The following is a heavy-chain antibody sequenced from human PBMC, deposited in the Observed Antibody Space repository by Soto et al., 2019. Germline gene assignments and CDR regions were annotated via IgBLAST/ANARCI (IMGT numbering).Heavy chain of an antibody. CDR3: VKEGGMKYFDF. V-gene: IGHV3-9*01. CDR2: VTWNSVAT. J-gene: IGHJ2*01. Sequence: GGSLGLSCTASGFIFDNHAMHWVRQAPGKGLEWVAGVTWNSVATGYADSVKGRFTISRDNAKNSLYLQMNSLSAEDTAVYFCVKEGGMKYFDFWGRGTVVTVSS. D-gene: IGHD3-16*01. CDR1: GFIFDNHA.